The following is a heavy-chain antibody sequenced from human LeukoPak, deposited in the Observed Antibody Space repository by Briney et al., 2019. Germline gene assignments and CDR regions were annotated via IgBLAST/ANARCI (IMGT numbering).Heavy chain of an antibody. CDR2: ISGSGGST. CDR3: AKAAYVVITTNDWFDP. CDR1: GFTFSSYA. D-gene: IGHD3-22*01. V-gene: IGHV3-23*01. Sequence: PGGSLRLSCAASGFTFSSYAMNWVRQAPGKGLEWVSAISGSGGSTYHADSVKGRFTISRDNSRNTLYLQMNSLRAEDTAVYYCAKAAYVVITTNDWFDPWGQGTLVTVSS. J-gene: IGHJ5*02.